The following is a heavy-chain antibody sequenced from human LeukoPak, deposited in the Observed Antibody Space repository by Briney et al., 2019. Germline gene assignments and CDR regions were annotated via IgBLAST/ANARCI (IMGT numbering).Heavy chain of an antibody. J-gene: IGHJ5*02. CDR2: INPSGGST. CDR3: ARVLIAAAGWFDP. D-gene: IGHD6-13*01. V-gene: IGHV1-46*01. CDR1: GYTFTSYY. Sequence: ASVKVSCKASGYTFTSYYMHWVRQAPGQGLEWMGIINPSGGSTSYAQKFQGRVTMTRGTSTSTVYMELSSLRSEDTAVYYCARVLIAAAGWFDPWGQGTLVTVSS.